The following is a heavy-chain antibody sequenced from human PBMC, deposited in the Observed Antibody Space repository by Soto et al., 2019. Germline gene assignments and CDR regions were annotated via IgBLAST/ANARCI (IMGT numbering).Heavy chain of an antibody. V-gene: IGHV1-18*01. Sequence: QIQLVQSGAEVKKPGASVKVSCKASGYTFISYGISWVRQAPGQGLEWMGWISPYNDNTKYAQTLQGRVTLTTDTSARTAYMELRTLRSDDTAVYYCAREGYYSGSGSFSPPRYYRMDVWGQGTTVTVSS. J-gene: IGHJ6*02. CDR3: AREGYYSGSGSFSPPRYYRMDV. CDR1: GYTFISYG. D-gene: IGHD3-10*01. CDR2: ISPYNDNT.